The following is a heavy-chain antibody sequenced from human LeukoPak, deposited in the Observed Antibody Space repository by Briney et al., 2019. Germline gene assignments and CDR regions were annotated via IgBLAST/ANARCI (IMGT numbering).Heavy chain of an antibody. V-gene: IGHV3-53*04. D-gene: IGHD6-19*01. CDR1: GVTVSSIY. CDR2: IFGGGTT. J-gene: IGHJ5*02. CDR3: TSRYSNGWYDT. Sequence: GGSLRLSCAASGVTVSSIYMSWVRQTPGKGLEWVSVIFGGGTTAYADSVKGRFTISRHDFKNTVDLQINSLRPEDTALYYCTSRYSNGWYDTWGQGTLVTVSS.